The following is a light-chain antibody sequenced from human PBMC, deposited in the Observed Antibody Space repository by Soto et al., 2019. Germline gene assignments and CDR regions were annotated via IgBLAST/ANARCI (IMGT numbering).Light chain of an antibody. CDR2: LNSDGSH. Sequence: QLVLTQPPSASASLGASVKLTCTLSSGHSSYAIAWHQQQPEKGPRYLMKLNSDGSHSKGDGIPDRFSGSSSGAERYLTIYSLQSEDEADYYCQTWGTGIRVFGGGTKLTVL. J-gene: IGLJ3*02. CDR1: SGHSSYA. CDR3: QTWGTGIRV. V-gene: IGLV4-69*01.